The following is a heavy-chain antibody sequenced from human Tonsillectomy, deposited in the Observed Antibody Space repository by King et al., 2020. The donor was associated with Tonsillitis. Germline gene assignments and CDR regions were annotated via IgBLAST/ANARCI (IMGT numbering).Heavy chain of an antibody. D-gene: IGHD3-22*01. V-gene: IGHV3-9*01. CDR1: GFSFDDYA. J-gene: IGHJ4*02. CDR2: ISWNSGII. CDR3: TKDPDYYDSSTS. Sequence: VQLVESGGALAQPGRSLRLSFSASGFSFDDYAMHLVRQAPGKGLEWVSVISWNSGIIGYADSVKGRFTISRDNAKNFLYLQMNSLRAEDTALYYCTKDPDYYDSSTSWGQGTLVTVSS.